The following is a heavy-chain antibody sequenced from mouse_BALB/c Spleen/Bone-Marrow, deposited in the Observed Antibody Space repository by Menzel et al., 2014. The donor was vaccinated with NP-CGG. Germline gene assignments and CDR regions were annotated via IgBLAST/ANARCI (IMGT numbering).Heavy chain of an antibody. CDR2: INPTNGRS. CDR3: ERRGDYYGAMDY. Sequence: QVQLQQSGAELVKPGASVKLSCKASGYIFXNYWMHWVKQRPGQGLSWIGEINPTNGRSNYNEKFKSKATLTVDKSSSTAYMQLSSLTSEDSAVYYCERRGDYYGAMDYWGQGTSVTVSS. J-gene: IGHJ4*01. D-gene: IGHD1-1*01. CDR1: GYIFXNYW. V-gene: IGHV1S81*02.